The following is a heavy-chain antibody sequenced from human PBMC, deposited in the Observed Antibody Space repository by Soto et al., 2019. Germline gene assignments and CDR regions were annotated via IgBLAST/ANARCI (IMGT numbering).Heavy chain of an antibody. CDR3: ASRSEYSPYYYGMHV. V-gene: IGHV5-51*01. J-gene: IGHJ6*02. D-gene: IGHD5-18*01. CDR2: IYPGDSDT. CDR1: GYSFTSYW. Sequence: GESLKISCKGSGYSFTSYWIGWVRQMPGKGLEWMGIIYPGDSDTRYSPSFQGQVTISADKSISTAYLQWSSLKASDTAMYYCASRSEYSPYYYGMHVWGQGTTVTGSS.